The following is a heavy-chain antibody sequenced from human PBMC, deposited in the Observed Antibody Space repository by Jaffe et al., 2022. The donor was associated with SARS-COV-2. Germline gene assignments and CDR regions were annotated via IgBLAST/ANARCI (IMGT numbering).Heavy chain of an antibody. J-gene: IGHJ4*02. Sequence: QVLLVESGGGVVQPGRSLRLSCVASGFTFRIYPMHWVRQAPGKGLEWVAVISSDGGDKYYTDSMKGRLTISRDNSKSTLYLQVDSLRPEDTAVYYCARDRSIGAADYYFDSWGQGTLVTVSS. D-gene: IGHD6-13*01. CDR3: ARDRSIGAADYYFDS. CDR2: ISSDGGDK. CDR1: GFTFRIYP. V-gene: IGHV3-30*04.